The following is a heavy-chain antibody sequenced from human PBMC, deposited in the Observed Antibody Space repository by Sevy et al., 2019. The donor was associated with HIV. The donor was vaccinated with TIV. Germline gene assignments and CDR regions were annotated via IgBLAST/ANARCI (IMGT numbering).Heavy chain of an antibody. V-gene: IGHV4-59*01. J-gene: IGHJ3*02. Sequence: SETLSLTCSVSGDLSSFYWTWIRQPPGKGLEWIGYISYTGNTNYNPSLKSRVTLSVDTSKNQFSLNLRSVTAADTAVYYCVRVDTALVHASDIWGPGTMVTVSS. CDR1: GDLSSFY. CDR2: ISYTGNT. CDR3: VRVDTALVHASDI. D-gene: IGHD5-18*01.